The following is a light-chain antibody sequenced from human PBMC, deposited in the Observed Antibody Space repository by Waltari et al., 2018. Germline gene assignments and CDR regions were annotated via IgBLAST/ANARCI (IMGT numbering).Light chain of an antibody. CDR2: RVS. CDR3: MQGTHWPYT. Sequence: DVVMTQYPPPLHVTLGHAASISCKYSQSLVHSDGNTHLNWFQQRPGQSPRRLIYRVSNRDSGVPDRFSGSGSGTDFTLKISRVEAEDVGVYYCMQGTHWPYTFGQGTKLDIK. CDR1: QSLVHSDGNTH. J-gene: IGKJ2*01. V-gene: IGKV2-30*02.